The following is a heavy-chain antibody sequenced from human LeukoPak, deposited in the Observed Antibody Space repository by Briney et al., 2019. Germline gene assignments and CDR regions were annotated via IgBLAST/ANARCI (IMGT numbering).Heavy chain of an antibody. CDR3: ARELRSSPYFYMDV. J-gene: IGHJ6*03. CDR1: GTSVSSYY. V-gene: IGHV4-4*07. Sequence: SETLSLTCTISGTSVSSYYWSWIRQPAGKGLEWIGRVYTSGSTKYNPSLKSRVTLSLDTAKNQFSLELTSVTAADTAVYYCARELRSSPYFYMDVWGKGTTVTVSS. D-gene: IGHD5-12*01. CDR2: VYTSGST.